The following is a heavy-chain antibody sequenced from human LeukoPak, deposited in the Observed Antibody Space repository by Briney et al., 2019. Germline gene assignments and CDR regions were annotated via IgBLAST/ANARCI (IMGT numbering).Heavy chain of an antibody. CDR1: GGSISSSTYF. Sequence: PSETLSLTCTVSGGSISSSTYFWGWIRQPPGKGLDWTGSIYYSGSSYYNPSLKSRVTISVDTSKSQFSLKLSSVTAADTAVYYCARHMYSGAWYYFDYWGQGALVTVSS. CDR3: ARHMYSGAWYYFDY. J-gene: IGHJ4*02. CDR2: IYYSGSS. D-gene: IGHD6-19*01. V-gene: IGHV4-39*01.